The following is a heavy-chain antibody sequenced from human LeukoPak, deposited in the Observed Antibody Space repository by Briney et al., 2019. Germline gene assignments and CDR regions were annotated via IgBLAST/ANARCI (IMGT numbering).Heavy chain of an antibody. Sequence: SVKVSCKASGGTFSSYAISWVRQAPGHGLEWMGRIIPILGIANYAQKFQGRVTITADKSTSTAYMELSSLRSEGTAVYYCARAVVPAAINYMDVWGKGTTVTVSS. J-gene: IGHJ6*03. CDR3: ARAVVPAAINYMDV. CDR1: GGTFSSYA. V-gene: IGHV1-69*04. D-gene: IGHD2-2*01. CDR2: IIPILGIA.